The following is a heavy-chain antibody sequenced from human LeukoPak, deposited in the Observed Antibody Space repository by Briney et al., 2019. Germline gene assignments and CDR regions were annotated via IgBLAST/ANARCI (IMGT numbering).Heavy chain of an antibody. CDR1: GFTFSDYW. CDR3: ASSLLGVSP. J-gene: IGHJ4*02. D-gene: IGHD3-3*01. V-gene: IGHV3-74*01. CDR2: INTDGSIT. Sequence: GGSLRLSCAASGFTFSDYWIHWVRQAPGKGLVWVSRINTDGSITNYADSVKGRFSISRDNAKNTLYLQMNSLRADDTAVYYCASSLLGVSPWGQGTLVTVSS.